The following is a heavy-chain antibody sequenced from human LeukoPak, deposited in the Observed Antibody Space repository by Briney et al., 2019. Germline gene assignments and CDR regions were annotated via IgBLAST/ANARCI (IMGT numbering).Heavy chain of an antibody. CDR2: FSSSSSYI. Sequence: PGGSLRLSCAASEFKFSDYYMTWIRQAPGKGMEWVSYFSSSSSYIIYADSVKGRFTISRDNAKNSVYLQINSLRAEDTAVYYCARIAVAGTLDYWGQGTLVTVSS. D-gene: IGHD6-19*01. CDR1: EFKFSDYY. V-gene: IGHV3-11*03. CDR3: ARIAVAGTLDY. J-gene: IGHJ4*02.